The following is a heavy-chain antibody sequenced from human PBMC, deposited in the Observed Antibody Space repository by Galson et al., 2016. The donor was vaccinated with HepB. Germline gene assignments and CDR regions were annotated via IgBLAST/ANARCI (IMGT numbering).Heavy chain of an antibody. CDR2: ISWNSGSI. J-gene: IGHJ4*02. V-gene: IGHV3-9*01. D-gene: IGHD5/OR15-5a*01. CDR3: ARYSVYLSDY. CDR1: GFTFENYA. Sequence: SLRLSCAASGFTFENYAMNWVRQAPGKGLEWVSGISWNSGSIGYADSVKGRFTISRDNAKNSLYLQMNSLRAEDTALYYCARYSVYLSDYWGQGTLVTVSS.